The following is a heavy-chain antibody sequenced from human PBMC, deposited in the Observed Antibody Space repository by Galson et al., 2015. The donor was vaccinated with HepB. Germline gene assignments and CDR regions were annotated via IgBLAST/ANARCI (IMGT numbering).Heavy chain of an antibody. V-gene: IGHV1-45*02. Sequence: SVKVSCKASGYTFTYRYLHWVRQAPGQALEWMGWITPFNGNTNYAQKFQDRVTITRDRSMSTAYMKLSSLRSEDTAMYYCASQEMATPRLHYGMDVWGQGTTVTVSS. CDR2: ITPFNGNT. CDR3: ASQEMATPRLHYGMDV. D-gene: IGHD5-24*01. CDR1: GYTFTYRY. J-gene: IGHJ6*02.